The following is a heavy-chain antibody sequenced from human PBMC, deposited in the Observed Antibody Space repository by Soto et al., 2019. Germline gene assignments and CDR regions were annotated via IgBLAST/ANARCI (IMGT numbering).Heavy chain of an antibody. CDR3: ARVRGGWKTFDY. Sequence: SETLSLTCTVSGGSMSSYYWSWIRQPPGKGLEWIGYIYYSGRPNYNPSLKSRVTILVDTSKNQFSLKLSSVTAADTAVYYCARVRGGWKTFDYWGQGTLVTVSS. CDR1: GGSMSSYY. J-gene: IGHJ4*02. D-gene: IGHD6-19*01. V-gene: IGHV4-59*01. CDR2: IYYSGRP.